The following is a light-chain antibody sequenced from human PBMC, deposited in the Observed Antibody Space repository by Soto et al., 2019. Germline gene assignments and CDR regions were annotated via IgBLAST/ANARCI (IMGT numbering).Light chain of an antibody. CDR1: QGISSY. V-gene: IGKV1-27*01. J-gene: IGKJ4*01. Sequence: DIQMTQSPSSLSASVGDRVTITCRASQGISSYLAWYQQKPGKVPKLLISAAYTLQSGVPSRFSGSRSGTDFTLTISSLQPEDVATYYCQKYDNAPLTFGGGTKVEIK. CDR3: QKYDNAPLT. CDR2: AAY.